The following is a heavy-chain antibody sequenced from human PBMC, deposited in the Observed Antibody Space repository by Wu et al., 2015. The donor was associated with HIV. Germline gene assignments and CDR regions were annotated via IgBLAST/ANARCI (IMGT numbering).Heavy chain of an antibody. D-gene: IGHD5-18*01. CDR3: AGGGGRTSMDPFDF. J-gene: IGHJ4*02. Sequence: QVQLVQSGAEVKKPGSSVRVSCKASGGTFSSYAINWVRQAPGQGLEWMGRIVPLFDAPNYSQKFHDRLTITADRSTTTAYMDVSSLRSDDTAVYYCAGGGGRTSMDPFDFWGQGTLVTVSS. V-gene: IGHV1-69*13. CDR2: IVPLFDAP. CDR1: GGTFSSYA.